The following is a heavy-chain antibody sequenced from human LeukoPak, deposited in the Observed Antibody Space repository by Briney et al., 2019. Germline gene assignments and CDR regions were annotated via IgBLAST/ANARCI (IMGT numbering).Heavy chain of an antibody. Sequence: GTSVKVSCKASGYIFTRYGISWVRQAPGQGLEWMGWISGYNGNTDHGQNFQGRVTMTTDPFTTTAYMELSSLRSDDTAVYYCARARGWESGTYPLDYWGQGTLVTVSS. V-gene: IGHV1-18*01. CDR3: ARARGWESGTYPLDY. CDR1: GYIFTRYG. D-gene: IGHD1-26*01. CDR2: ISGYNGNT. J-gene: IGHJ4*02.